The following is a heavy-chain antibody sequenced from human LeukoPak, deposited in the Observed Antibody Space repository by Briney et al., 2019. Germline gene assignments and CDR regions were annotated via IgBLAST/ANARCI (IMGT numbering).Heavy chain of an antibody. J-gene: IGHJ4*02. Sequence: GGSLRLSCAASGFTFSSYAMSWVRQAPGKGLEWVSAISGSGGSTYYADSVKGRFTISRDNSKNTLYLQMNSLRAEDTAVYYCAKDLIVLMVYAIVFDYWGQGTLVTVSS. CDR3: AKDLIVLMVYAIVFDY. CDR1: GFTFSSYA. D-gene: IGHD2-8*01. V-gene: IGHV3-23*01. CDR2: ISGSGGST.